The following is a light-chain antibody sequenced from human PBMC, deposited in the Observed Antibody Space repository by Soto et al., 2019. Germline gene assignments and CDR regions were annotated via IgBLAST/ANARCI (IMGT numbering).Light chain of an antibody. Sequence: QPVLAQSSSASASLGSSVKLACTLSSXHGTYVIAWHQQQPGKAPRFLMNLEGSGSYNKGTGVPDRFSGSSSGADRYLTISNLQSEDEAEYYCETWDSKNVVFGGGTQLTVL. CDR1: SXHGTYV. V-gene: IGLV4-60*03. CDR2: LEGSGSY. J-gene: IGLJ2*01. CDR3: ETWDSKNVV.